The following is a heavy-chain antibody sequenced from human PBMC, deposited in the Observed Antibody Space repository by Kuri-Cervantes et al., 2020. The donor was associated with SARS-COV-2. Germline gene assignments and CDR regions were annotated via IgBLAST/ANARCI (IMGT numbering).Heavy chain of an antibody. J-gene: IGHJ3*02. D-gene: IGHD6-13*01. V-gene: IGHV1-18*01. CDR3: ARGDRNYSSSWYGDAFDI. Sequence: ASVKVSCKASGYTFTSYGISWVRQAPGQGLEWMGWISAYNGNTNYAQKLQGRVTMTTDTSTSTAYMELSSLRSEDTAVYYCARGDRNYSSSWYGDAFDIWGQGTMVTVSS. CDR2: ISAYNGNT. CDR1: GYTFTSYG.